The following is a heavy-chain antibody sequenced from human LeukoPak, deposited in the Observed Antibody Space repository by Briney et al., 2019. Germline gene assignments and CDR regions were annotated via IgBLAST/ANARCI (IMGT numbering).Heavy chain of an antibody. CDR3: ARDVPPAADAFDI. CDR1: GFIVSSHY. Sequence: GGSLRLSCAASGFIVSSHYMNWVRQAPGKGLEWVSVIYTGDRTYYAGSVKGRFIISRDNSKNTVSLQMNSLRAEDTAAYYCARDVPPAADAFDIWGQGTMVTVSS. J-gene: IGHJ3*02. CDR2: IYTGDRT. V-gene: IGHV3-66*01. D-gene: IGHD6-13*01.